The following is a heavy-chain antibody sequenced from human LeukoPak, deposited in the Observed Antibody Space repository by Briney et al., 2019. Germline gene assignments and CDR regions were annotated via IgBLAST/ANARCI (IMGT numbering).Heavy chain of an antibody. CDR1: GGSISSGDYY. CDR3: ARDRYYYGSGSSWFDP. D-gene: IGHD3-10*01. V-gene: IGHV4-30-4*01. J-gene: IGHJ5*02. Sequence: SQTLSLTCTVSGGSISSGDYYWSWIRQPPGKGLEWIGYIYYSGSTYYNPSLNSRVTISVDTSKNQFSLKLSSVTAADTAVYYCARDRYYYGSGSSWFDPWGQGTLVTVSS. CDR2: IYYSGST.